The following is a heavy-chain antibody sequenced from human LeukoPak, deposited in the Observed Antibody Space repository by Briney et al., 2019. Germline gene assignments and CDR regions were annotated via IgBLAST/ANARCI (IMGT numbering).Heavy chain of an antibody. CDR1: GFTFSGSA. D-gene: IGHD4-11*01. Sequence: GGSLRLSCAASGFTFSGSAMHWVRQASGKGLEWVGRIRSKANSYATAYAASVKGRFTISRDNSKNTLYLQMNSLRAEDTAVYYCAKDPGDYRRIGDAFDIWGQGTMVTVSS. V-gene: IGHV3-73*01. J-gene: IGHJ3*02. CDR3: AKDPGDYRRIGDAFDI. CDR2: IRSKANSYAT.